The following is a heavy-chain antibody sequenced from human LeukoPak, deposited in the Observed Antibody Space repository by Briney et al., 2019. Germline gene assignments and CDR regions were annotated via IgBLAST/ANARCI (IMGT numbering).Heavy chain of an antibody. CDR3: ARGYCSSTSCHTDFDY. CDR2: VDPEDGET. J-gene: IGHJ4*02. V-gene: IGHV1-69-2*01. CDR1: GYTFTDYY. D-gene: IGHD2-2*01. Sequence: ASVKISCKVSGYTFTDYYMHWVQQAPGKGLEWMGLVDPEDGETIYAEKFQGRVTITADTSTDTAYMELSSLRSEDTAVYYCARGYCSSTSCHTDFDYWGQGTLVTVSS.